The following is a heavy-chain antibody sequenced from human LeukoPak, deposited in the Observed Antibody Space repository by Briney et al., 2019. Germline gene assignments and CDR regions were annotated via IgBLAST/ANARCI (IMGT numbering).Heavy chain of an antibody. CDR2: IYTSGST. Sequence: SETLSLTCTVSGGSISSGSYYWSWIRQPAGKGLEWIGRIYTSGSTNYNPSLKSRVTISVDTYTTQPSLKLSSVPAADPAVYYCARVARAYDEYFDYWGQGTLVPVSS. CDR1: GGSISSGSYY. J-gene: IGHJ4*02. V-gene: IGHV4-61*02. D-gene: IGHD5-12*01. CDR3: ARVARAYDEYFDY.